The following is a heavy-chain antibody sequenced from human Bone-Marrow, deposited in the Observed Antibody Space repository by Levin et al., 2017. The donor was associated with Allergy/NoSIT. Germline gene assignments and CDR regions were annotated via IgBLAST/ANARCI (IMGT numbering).Heavy chain of an antibody. Sequence: GESLKISCAASGFTFSSYWMHWVRQAPGKGLMWVSHINMGGSSATYADSVNGRFTISRDNGKNTLYLQLDSLRADDTAVYYCARGWYFLDYWGQGTLVTVSS. CDR1: GFTFSSYW. D-gene: IGHD6-13*01. CDR2: INMGGSSA. V-gene: IGHV3-74*01. J-gene: IGHJ4*01. CDR3: ARGWYFLDY.